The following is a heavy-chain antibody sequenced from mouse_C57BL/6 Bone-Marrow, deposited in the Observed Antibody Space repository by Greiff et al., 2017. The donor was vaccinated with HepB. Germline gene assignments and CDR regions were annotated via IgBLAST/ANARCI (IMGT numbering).Heavy chain of an antibody. J-gene: IGHJ3*01. CDR2: INSDGGST. D-gene: IGHD2-4*01. Sequence: EVKLMESGGGLVQPGESLKLSCESNEYEFPSHDMSWVRKTPEKRLELVAAINSDGGSTYYPDTMERRFIISRDNTKKALYLQMSSLRSEDTALYYCARHDYGGAWFAYWGQGTLVTVSA. CDR3: ARHDYGGAWFAY. CDR1: EYEFPSHD. V-gene: IGHV5-2*01.